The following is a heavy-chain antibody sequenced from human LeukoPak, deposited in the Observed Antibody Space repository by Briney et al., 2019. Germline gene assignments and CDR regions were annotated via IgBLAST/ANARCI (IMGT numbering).Heavy chain of an antibody. CDR3: AKARYYYDSSGYFPLDY. V-gene: IGHV3-33*06. D-gene: IGHD3-22*01. CDR1: GFTFSGYG. Sequence: QAGRSLRLSCAASGFTFSGYGMHWVRQAPGKGLEWVAVIWYDGSNKYYADSVKGRFTISRDNSKNTLYLRMNSLRAEDTAVYYCAKARYYYDSSGYFPLDYWGQGTLVTVSS. CDR2: IWYDGSNK. J-gene: IGHJ4*02.